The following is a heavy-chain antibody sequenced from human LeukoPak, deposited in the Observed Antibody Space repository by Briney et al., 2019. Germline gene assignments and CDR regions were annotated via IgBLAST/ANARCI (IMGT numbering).Heavy chain of an antibody. D-gene: IGHD5-12*01. V-gene: IGHV3-23*01. CDR3: AKGSILATIRLLDY. CDR1: GFTLSSYE. Sequence: GGSLRLSCTASGFTLSSYEMSWIRQAPGKGLEWVSSIDYSGGSTYYADSVKGRFTISRDNSKNTLYLQMNSLRAEDTAVYYCAKGSILATIRLLDYWGQGTLVTVSS. J-gene: IGHJ4*02. CDR2: IDYSGGST.